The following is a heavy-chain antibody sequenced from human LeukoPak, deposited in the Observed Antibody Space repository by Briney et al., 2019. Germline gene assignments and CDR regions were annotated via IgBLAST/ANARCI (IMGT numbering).Heavy chain of an antibody. CDR3: GRDKGYSVDH. Sequence: TGGSLRLSCAASGFTFSRTWIHWVRRAPGKGLVWVSHINSDGSTTRYADSVKGRFTISRDNAKNTVYLQMNSLKAEDTSVYYWGRDKGYSVDHWGQGTLVTVSS. CDR1: GFTFSRTW. CDR2: INSDGSTT. V-gene: IGHV3-74*01. J-gene: IGHJ5*02. D-gene: IGHD5-18*01.